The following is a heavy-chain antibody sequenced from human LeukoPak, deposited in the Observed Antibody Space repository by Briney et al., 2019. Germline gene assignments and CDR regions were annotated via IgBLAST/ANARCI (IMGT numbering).Heavy chain of an antibody. J-gene: IGHJ6*03. D-gene: IGHD1-26*01. Sequence: GGSLRLSCADSGSNFEDYGMSWVRHAPGKGLEWVSGINWNGGDTDYADSVKGRFTISRDNAKNSLYLQMNSLGAEDTALYYCAKSSGSVRHFYYYYMDVWGKGTTVTVSS. CDR3: AKSSGSVRHFYYYYMDV. CDR2: INWNGGDT. CDR1: GSNFEDYG. V-gene: IGHV3-20*04.